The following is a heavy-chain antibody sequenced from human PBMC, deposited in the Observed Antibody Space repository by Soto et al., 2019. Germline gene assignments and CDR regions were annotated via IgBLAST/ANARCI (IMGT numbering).Heavy chain of an antibody. CDR2: LNPNSGNT. CDR1: RYTFISYD. J-gene: IGHJ6*02. D-gene: IGHD3-3*01. CDR3: TKGKEVWWNAGPLRLHDFDV. Sequence: QVQLVQSGAEVKKSGASVKVSCKASRYTFISYDINWVRQATGQGLEWMGWLNPNSGNTGYAQKFQGRITLVRNTTLNSPYLELGSMRSEATPLYFCTKGKEVWWNAGPLRLHDFDVWGQGTTVTVSS. V-gene: IGHV1-8*01.